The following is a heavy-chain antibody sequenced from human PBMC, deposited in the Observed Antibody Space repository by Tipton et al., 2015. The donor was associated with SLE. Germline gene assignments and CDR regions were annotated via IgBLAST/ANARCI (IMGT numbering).Heavy chain of an antibody. Sequence: SLRLSCAASGFTFGDYAMHWVRQAPGKGLEWVSGISWNSGDIGYADSVKGRFTITRDNAKNSLFLQMNSLRTEDTALYFCAKGRGAVAGTPLGYFDLWGRGTLVTVSS. CDR2: ISWNSGDI. CDR3: AKGRGAVAGTPLGYFDL. J-gene: IGHJ2*01. D-gene: IGHD6-19*01. V-gene: IGHV3-9*01. CDR1: GFTFGDYA.